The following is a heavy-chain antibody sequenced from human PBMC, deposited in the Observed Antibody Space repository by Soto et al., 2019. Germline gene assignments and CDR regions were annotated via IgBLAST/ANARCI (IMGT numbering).Heavy chain of an antibody. CDR3: AREEDSSSSVGLN. J-gene: IGHJ4*02. CDR1: GGTFSSYA. CDR2: IIPIFGTA. Sequence: QVQLVQSGAEVKKPGSSVKVSCKASGGTFSSYAISWVRQAPGQGLEWMGGIIPIFGTANYAQKFQGRVTITADKSTRTAYMELSILRSEDPAVYYCAREEDSSSSVGLNWGQGTLVTVSS. V-gene: IGHV1-69*06. D-gene: IGHD6-6*01.